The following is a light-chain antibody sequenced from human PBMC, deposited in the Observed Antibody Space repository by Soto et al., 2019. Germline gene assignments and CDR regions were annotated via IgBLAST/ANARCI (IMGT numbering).Light chain of an antibody. CDR3: QQYDSSPFT. CDR2: AAS. CDR1: QSVSSTY. Sequence: EIVLTQSPGTLSLSPGERATLSCRASQSVSSTYLAWYQQKPGQAPCLLIYAASRRASGVPDRFSASGSGTDFTLTIRGLEPEDFAVYYCQQYDSSPFTFGQGTRLDIK. V-gene: IGKV3-20*01. J-gene: IGKJ5*01.